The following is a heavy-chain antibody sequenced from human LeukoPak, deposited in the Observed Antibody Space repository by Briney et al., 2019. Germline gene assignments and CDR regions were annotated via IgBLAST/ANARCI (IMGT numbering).Heavy chain of an antibody. J-gene: IGHJ4*02. D-gene: IGHD5-12*01. V-gene: IGHV3-64D*09. CDR2: ISSNGGST. CDR1: GFTFSSYA. CDR3: VKGRGYSGYDLGSYFDY. Sequence: AGGSLRLSCSASGFTFSSYAMHWVRQAPGKGLDYVSAISSNGGSTYYADSVKGRFTISRDNSKNTLYLQMSSLRAEDTAVYYCVKGRGYSGYDLGSYFDYWGQGTLVTVSS.